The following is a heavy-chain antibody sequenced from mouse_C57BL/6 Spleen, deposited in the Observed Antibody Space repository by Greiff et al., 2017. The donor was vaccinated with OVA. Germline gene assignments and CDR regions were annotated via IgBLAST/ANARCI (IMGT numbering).Heavy chain of an antibody. V-gene: IGHV1-39*01. CDR2: INTNYGTT. Sequence: VQLKESGPELVKPGASVKISCKASGYSFTDYNMNWVKQSNGKSLEWIGVINTNYGTTSYNQKFKGKATLTVDQSSSTSYMQLNSLTSEDSAVYYCAREGYGSFAYWGQGTLVTVSA. D-gene: IGHD1-1*01. CDR1: GYSFTDYN. CDR3: AREGYGSFAY. J-gene: IGHJ3*01.